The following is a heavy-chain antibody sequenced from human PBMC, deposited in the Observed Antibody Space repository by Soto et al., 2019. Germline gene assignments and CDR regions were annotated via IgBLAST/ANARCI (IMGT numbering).Heavy chain of an antibody. Sequence: PGGSLRLSCAASGLTFSSYAMSWVRQAPGKGLEWVSAISGSGGSTYYADSVKGRFTISRDNSKNTLYLQMNSLRAEDTAVYYCAKDVGYCTNGVCPIFDYWGQGTLVTVSS. J-gene: IGHJ4*02. CDR2: ISGSGGST. CDR3: AKDVGYCTNGVCPIFDY. D-gene: IGHD2-8*01. CDR1: GLTFSSYA. V-gene: IGHV3-23*01.